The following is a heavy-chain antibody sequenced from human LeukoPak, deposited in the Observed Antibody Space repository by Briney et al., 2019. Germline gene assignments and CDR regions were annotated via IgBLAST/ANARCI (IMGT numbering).Heavy chain of an antibody. D-gene: IGHD6-13*01. J-gene: IGHJ4*02. Sequence: SETLSLTCTVSGGSISSYYWSWVRQPPGKGLEGIGYIYYSGSTNYNPSLTSGGTISVDTSKNQFSLKLSSVTAADTAVYYCARGYPAAGTDYWGQGTLVTVSS. CDR1: GGSISSYY. V-gene: IGHV4-59*12. CDR2: IYYSGST. CDR3: ARGYPAAGTDY.